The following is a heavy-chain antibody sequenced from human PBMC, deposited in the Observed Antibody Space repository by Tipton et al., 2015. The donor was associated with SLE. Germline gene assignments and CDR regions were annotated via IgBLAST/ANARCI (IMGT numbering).Heavy chain of an antibody. D-gene: IGHD2-15*01. CDR2: YYTGNT. Sequence: YYTGNTFYNPSLKSRVTISVDTSKNQFSLNLNSVTAADTAVFYCAREADRGYFDLWGRGTLVTVSS. J-gene: IGHJ2*01. CDR3: AREADRGYFDL. V-gene: IGHV4-39*07.